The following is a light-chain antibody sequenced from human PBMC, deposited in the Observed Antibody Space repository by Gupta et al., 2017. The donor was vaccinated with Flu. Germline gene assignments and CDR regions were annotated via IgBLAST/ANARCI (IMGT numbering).Light chain of an antibody. Sequence: SALTQPASVSGSHGPSITISCPGTSSDVGGYNYVSWYQQHPGKAPTLMIYEVSKRPAWVANRFSGSKSVNTASLTIYGRQAEDEADYYCSSYTISSTWVFGGGTKLTVL. CDR3: SSYTISSTWV. CDR2: EVS. CDR1: SSDVGGYNY. V-gene: IGLV2-14*01. J-gene: IGLJ3*02.